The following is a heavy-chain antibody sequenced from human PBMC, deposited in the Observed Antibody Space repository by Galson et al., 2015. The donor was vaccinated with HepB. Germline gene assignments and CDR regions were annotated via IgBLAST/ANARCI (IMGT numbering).Heavy chain of an antibody. CDR2: INPSGGST. CDR1: GYTFTSYY. J-gene: IGHJ6*02. D-gene: IGHD3-10*01. V-gene: IGHV1-46*01. Sequence: SVKVSCKASGYTFTSYYMNWVRQAPGQGLEWMGIINPSGGSTSYAQKFQGRVTMTRDTSKNQFSLKLSSVTAADTAVYYCARGPDHYRSGIHYYYGIDVWGQGTTVTVSS. CDR3: ARGPDHYRSGIHYYYGIDV.